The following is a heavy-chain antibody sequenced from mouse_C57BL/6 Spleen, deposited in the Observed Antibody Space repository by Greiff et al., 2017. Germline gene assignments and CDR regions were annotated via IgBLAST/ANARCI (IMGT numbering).Heavy chain of an antibody. CDR1: GYSITSGYY. CDR2: ISYDGSN. D-gene: IGHD1-1*01. Sequence: EVKLQESGPGLVKPSQSLSLTCSVTGYSITSGYYWNWIRQFPGNKLEWMGYISYDGSNNYNPSLKNRINITRDTSKSQFFLKLNSVTTEDTATYYCARNYGSSYNYAMDYWGQGTSVTVSS. V-gene: IGHV3-6*01. J-gene: IGHJ4*01. CDR3: ARNYGSSYNYAMDY.